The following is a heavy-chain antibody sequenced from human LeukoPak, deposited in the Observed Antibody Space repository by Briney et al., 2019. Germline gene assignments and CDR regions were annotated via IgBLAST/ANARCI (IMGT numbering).Heavy chain of an antibody. Sequence: SVKVSCKASGGTFSSYAISWVRQAPGQGLEWMGGIIPIFGTANYAQKFQGRVTITADESTSTAYMELSSLRSEDTAVYYCAGSELYKYGLDYWGQGTLVTVSS. D-gene: IGHD5-18*01. V-gene: IGHV1-69*13. J-gene: IGHJ4*02. CDR1: GGTFSSYA. CDR2: IIPIFGTA. CDR3: AGSELYKYGLDY.